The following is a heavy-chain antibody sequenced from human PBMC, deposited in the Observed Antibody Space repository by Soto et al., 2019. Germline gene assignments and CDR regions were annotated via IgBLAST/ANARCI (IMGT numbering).Heavy chain of an antibody. J-gene: IGHJ4*02. CDR1: GFTFSSYA. V-gene: IGHV3-23*01. Sequence: EVQLLESGGGLVQPGGSLRLFCAASGFTFSSYAMSWVRQGPGKGLEWVSAISGSGGSTYYADSVKGRFTISRDNSKNTLYLQMNSLRAEDTAVYYCAKASGWFGEFDYWGQGTLVTVSS. CDR2: ISGSGGST. D-gene: IGHD3-10*01. CDR3: AKASGWFGEFDY.